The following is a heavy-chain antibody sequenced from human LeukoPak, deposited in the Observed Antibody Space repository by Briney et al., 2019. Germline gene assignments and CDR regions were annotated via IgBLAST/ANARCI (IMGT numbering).Heavy chain of an antibody. D-gene: IGHD4-17*01. CDR2: ISGSGGST. CDR1: GFTFSSYA. J-gene: IGHJ4*02. Sequence: GGSLRLSCAASGFTFSSYAMSWVRQAPGKGLEWVSAISGSGGSTYYADSVKGRFTISRDNSKNTLYLQMNSLRAEDTAVYYCAKVGEVSRVPYYFDYWGQGTLVTVSS. CDR3: AKVGEVSRVPYYFDY. V-gene: IGHV3-23*01.